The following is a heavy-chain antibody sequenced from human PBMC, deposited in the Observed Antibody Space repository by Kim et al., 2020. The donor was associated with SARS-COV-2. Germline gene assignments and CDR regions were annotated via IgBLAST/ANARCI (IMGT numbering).Heavy chain of an antibody. J-gene: IGHJ5*02. V-gene: IGHV4-34*01. D-gene: IGHD3-3*01. Sequence: LKSGVTISVDTSKHQFSLKLRSVTAADTAVYYCARSYYDFWGGHNWFDPWGQGTLVTVSS. CDR3: ARSYYDFWGGHNWFDP.